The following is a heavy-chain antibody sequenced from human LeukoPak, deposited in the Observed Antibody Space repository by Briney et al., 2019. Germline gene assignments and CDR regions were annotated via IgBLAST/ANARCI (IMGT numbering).Heavy chain of an antibody. V-gene: IGHV3-9*01. Sequence: HSGGSLRLSCAASGFTFDDYAMHWVRQDPGKGLEWGSGISWNSGSIGYADSVKGRFTISRDNAKNSLYLQMNSLRAEDTALYYCAKDRSSGIVGAVDYWGQGTLVTVSS. CDR3: AKDRSSGIVGAVDY. D-gene: IGHD1-26*01. CDR2: ISWNSGSI. J-gene: IGHJ4*02. CDR1: GFTFDDYA.